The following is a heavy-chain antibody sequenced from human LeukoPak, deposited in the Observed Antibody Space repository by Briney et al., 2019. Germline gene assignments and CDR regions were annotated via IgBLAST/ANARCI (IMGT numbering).Heavy chain of an antibody. J-gene: IGHJ4*02. Sequence: PGRSLRLSCAASGFSFSSYGMHWVRQAPGKGLEWVAVISYDGSNKDYADSVRGRFTISRDNSKNTLYLQMNSLRTEDTAVYYCARDRGGSYSAIDYWGQGTLVTVSS. CDR3: ARDRGGSYSAIDY. CDR2: ISYDGSNK. CDR1: GFSFSSYG. V-gene: IGHV3-30*03. D-gene: IGHD1-26*01.